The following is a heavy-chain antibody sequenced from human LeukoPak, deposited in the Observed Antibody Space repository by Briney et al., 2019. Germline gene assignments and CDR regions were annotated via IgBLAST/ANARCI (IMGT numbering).Heavy chain of an antibody. CDR3: AREGNGVVVPAAPDAFDI. V-gene: IGHV3-33*01. Sequence: GRSLRLSCAASGFTFSSYGMHWVRQAPGKGLEWVAVIWYDGSNKYYADSVKGRFTISRDNSKNTLYLQMNSLRAEDTAVYYCAREGNGVVVPAAPDAFDIWGQGTMVTGSS. J-gene: IGHJ3*02. CDR2: IWYDGSNK. CDR1: GFTFSSYG. D-gene: IGHD2-2*01.